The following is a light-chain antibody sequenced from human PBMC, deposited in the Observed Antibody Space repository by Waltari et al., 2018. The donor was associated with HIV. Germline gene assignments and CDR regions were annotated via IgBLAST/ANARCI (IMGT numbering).Light chain of an antibody. Sequence: SYVLTQSPSVPVAPGKTARITCGGNHIGSKSVHWYQQKPGQAPVLVIYYASDRPSGIPERFSGSNSGNTATLTISRVEAGDEADYYCQVWDSSSGVVFGGGTRLTVL. CDR3: QVWDSSSGVV. J-gene: IGLJ2*01. CDR2: YAS. CDR1: HIGSKS. V-gene: IGLV3-21*04.